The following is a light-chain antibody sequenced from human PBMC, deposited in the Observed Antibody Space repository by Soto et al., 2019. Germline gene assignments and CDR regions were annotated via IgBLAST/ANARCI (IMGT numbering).Light chain of an antibody. V-gene: IGKV1-5*01. CDR1: QSISSW. J-gene: IGKJ1*01. Sequence: IVLTQSPAPVSGSLGDRVTITRRPSQSISSWLAWYQQKPGKAAKLLIYDASSLESGVPSRFSASGSGTEFTLTISSRQPDDFATYYCQQYNTDSAGTFGQGTKVDIK. CDR2: DAS. CDR3: QQYNTDSAGT.